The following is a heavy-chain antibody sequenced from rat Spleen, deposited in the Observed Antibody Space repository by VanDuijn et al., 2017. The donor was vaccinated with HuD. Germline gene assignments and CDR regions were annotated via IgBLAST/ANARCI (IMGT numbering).Heavy chain of an antibody. CDR1: GFSLTSNS. CDR2: IWSGGGT. Sequence: QVQLKESGPGLVQPSQTLSLTCTVSGFSLTSNSVSWVRQPPGKGLEWMGAIWSGGGTDYNSALKSRLSISRDTSKSQVFLKMSSLQTEDTATYYCARETYTTDYYYGYFDYWGQGVMVTVSS. J-gene: IGHJ2*01. D-gene: IGHD1-6*01. CDR3: ARETYTTDYYYGYFDY. V-gene: IGHV2-15*01.